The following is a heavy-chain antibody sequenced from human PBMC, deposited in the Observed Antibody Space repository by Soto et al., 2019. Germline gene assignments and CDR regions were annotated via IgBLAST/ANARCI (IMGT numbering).Heavy chain of an antibody. CDR1: GGSFMSQA. CDR3: ARGSYDSYAGFFGMDV. J-gene: IGHJ6*02. V-gene: IGHV1-69*01. CDR2: IIPFSGTV. Sequence: QVQLVQSGAEVKKPGSSVKVSCKASGGSFMSQAISWVRQAPGQGPEWMGGIIPFSGTVTYTQRFQSRLTLTADEPTKTADMELSSLRSEYTAVYYCARGSYDSYAGFFGMDVWCQGTTVTVS. D-gene: IGHD3-10*01.